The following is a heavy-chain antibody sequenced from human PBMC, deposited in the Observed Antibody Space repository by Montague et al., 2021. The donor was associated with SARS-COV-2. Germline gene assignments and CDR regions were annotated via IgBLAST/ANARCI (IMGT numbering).Heavy chain of an antibody. CDR1: GGSFSTYY. Sequence: SETLSLTCAVYGGSFSTYYWAWIRQSPGKGLEWIGNIDHSGNTNYNPSSKSRVPISIVTSSSQFSLYLTSVTAAAAAVYYCARDQTVLEWIWYGMDVWGPGTTVTVSS. CDR2: IDHSGNT. D-gene: IGHD3-3*01. V-gene: IGHV4-34*01. J-gene: IGHJ6*02. CDR3: ARDQTVLEWIWYGMDV.